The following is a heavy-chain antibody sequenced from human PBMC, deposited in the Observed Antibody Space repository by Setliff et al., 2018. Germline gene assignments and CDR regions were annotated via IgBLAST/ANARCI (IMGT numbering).Heavy chain of an antibody. CDR1: GYTFTTYG. D-gene: IGHD2-2*01. CDR2: ISA. J-gene: IGHJ3*02. V-gene: IGHV1-18*01. CDR3: AGGVLPLVREEAFYI. Sequence: ASVKVSCKASGYTFTTYGISWLRQAPGQGLEWMGWISAYAQKFQGRVTMTTDTSTSTAYMELRSLRSDDTVVYYCAGGVLPLVREEAFYIWGQGTMVTVSS.